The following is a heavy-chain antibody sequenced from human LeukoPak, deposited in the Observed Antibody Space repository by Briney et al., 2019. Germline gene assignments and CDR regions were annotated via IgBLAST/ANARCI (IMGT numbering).Heavy chain of an antibody. V-gene: IGHV1-69*04. Sequence: GASVKVSCKASGYTFTSYAISWVRQAPGQGLEWMGRIIPILGIANYAQKFQGRVTITADKSTSTAYMELSSLRSEDTAVYYCARGSGVRDGYSPFHYWGQGTLVTVSS. D-gene: IGHD5-24*01. J-gene: IGHJ4*02. CDR3: ARGSGVRDGYSPFHY. CDR2: IIPILGIA. CDR1: GYTFTSYA.